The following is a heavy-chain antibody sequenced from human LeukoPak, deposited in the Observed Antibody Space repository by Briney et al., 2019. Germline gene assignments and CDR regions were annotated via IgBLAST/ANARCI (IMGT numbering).Heavy chain of an antibody. Sequence: GASVKVSCKASGYTFTGYYMHWVRQAPGQGLEWMGWINPNSGGTNYAQKFQGRVTMTRDTSISTAYMELSRLRSDDTAVYYCARSGGWGIAAAGTKLFDYWGQGTLVTVSS. V-gene: IGHV1-2*02. CDR3: ARSGGWGIAAAGTKLFDY. CDR2: INPNSGGT. J-gene: IGHJ4*02. D-gene: IGHD6-13*01. CDR1: GYTFTGYY.